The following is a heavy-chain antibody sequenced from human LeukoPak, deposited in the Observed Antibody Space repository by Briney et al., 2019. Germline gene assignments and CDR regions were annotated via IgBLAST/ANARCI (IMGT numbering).Heavy chain of an antibody. CDR2: IKQDGSVK. D-gene: IGHD3-22*01. CDR3: AREFYDSSTTYPYFDY. CDR1: GFTFGGYW. V-gene: IGHV3-7*01. J-gene: IGHJ4*02. Sequence: PGGSLRLSCAASGFTFGGYWMHWVRQAPGKGLEWVANIKQDGSVKYYVDSVKGRFTISRDNAKNSLYLQMNSLRAEDTAVYYCAREFYDSSTTYPYFDYWGQGTLVTVSS.